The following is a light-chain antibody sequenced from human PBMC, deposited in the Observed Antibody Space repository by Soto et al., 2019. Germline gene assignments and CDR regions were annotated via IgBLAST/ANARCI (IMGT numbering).Light chain of an antibody. Sequence: DIQMTQSPSTLSACVGDSVTITCRASQSITIWLAWYQQKPGKAPKLLIYDASSLEGGVPSRFSGSGSGTECTLTISGLQPDDVSTYYCQQYNSFPWTLGQGTKVDI. J-gene: IGKJ1*01. CDR3: QQYNSFPWT. CDR2: DAS. V-gene: IGKV1-5*01. CDR1: QSITIW.